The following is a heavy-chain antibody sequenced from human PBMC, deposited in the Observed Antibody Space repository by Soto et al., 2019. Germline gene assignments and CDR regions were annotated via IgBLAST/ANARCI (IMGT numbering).Heavy chain of an antibody. V-gene: IGHV1-2*02. CDR3: AKGGAIVAAGTRVYLYNAMDV. D-gene: IGHD1-26*01. CDR2: INPNSGDT. J-gene: IGHJ6*02. CDR1: GYTFTGYY. Sequence: GASVKVSCKASGYTFTGYYVHGVRQAPGQGLEWMGWINPNSGDTYLAQRFQGRVTMNRDTSIGTAYMELRGLTSDDTAEYYCAKGGAIVAAGTRVYLYNAMDVWGQGTTVTSP.